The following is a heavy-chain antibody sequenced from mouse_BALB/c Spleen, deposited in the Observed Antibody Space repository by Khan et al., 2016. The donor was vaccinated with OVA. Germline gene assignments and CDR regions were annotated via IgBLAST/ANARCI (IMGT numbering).Heavy chain of an antibody. J-gene: IGHJ1*01. CDR1: GFTFSSFG. Sequence: EVELVESGGGLVQPGGSRKLSCAASGFTFSSFGMHWVRQAPEKGLEWVAYISFGSATIYYADTVKGRFTISRANPKNTLFLQMTSLRSEDTAIYYCARSLITTWYLDVWGAGTTVTVSS. V-gene: IGHV5-17*02. CDR2: ISFGSATI. CDR3: ARSLITTWYLDV. D-gene: IGHD2-4*01.